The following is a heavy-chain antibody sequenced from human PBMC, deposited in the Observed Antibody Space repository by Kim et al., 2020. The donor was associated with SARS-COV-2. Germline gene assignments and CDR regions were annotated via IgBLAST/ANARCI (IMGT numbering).Heavy chain of an antibody. Sequence: GGSLRLSCAASGFTFSSYAMSWVRQAPGKGLEWVSAISGSGGSTYYADSVKGRFTISRDNSKNTLYLQMNSLRAEDTAVYYCATRRRQQLGTEVYWGQGTLVTVSS. CDR3: ATRRRQQLGTEVY. CDR2: ISGSGGST. V-gene: IGHV3-23*01. CDR1: GFTFSSYA. J-gene: IGHJ4*02. D-gene: IGHD6-13*01.